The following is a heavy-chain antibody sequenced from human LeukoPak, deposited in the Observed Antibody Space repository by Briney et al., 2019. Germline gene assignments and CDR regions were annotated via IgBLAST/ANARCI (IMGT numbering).Heavy chain of an antibody. CDR2: IYTSGST. J-gene: IGHJ4*02. Sequence: SETLSLTCTVSGGSISSYYWSWIRQPPGKGLEWIGYIYTSGSTNYNPSLKSRVTISVDTSKNQFSLKLSSVTAADTAVYYCARHSSIAALGVWGQGTLVTVSS. D-gene: IGHD6-6*01. V-gene: IGHV4-4*09. CDR3: ARHSSIAALGV. CDR1: GGSISSYY.